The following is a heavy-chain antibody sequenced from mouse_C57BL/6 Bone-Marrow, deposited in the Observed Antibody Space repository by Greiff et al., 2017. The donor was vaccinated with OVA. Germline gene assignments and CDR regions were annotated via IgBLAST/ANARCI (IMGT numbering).Heavy chain of an antibody. Sequence: VQLQQSGAELARPGASVKMSCKASGYTFTSYTMHWVKQRPGQGLEWIGYINPSSGYTKYNQKFKDKATLTADKSSSPAYMQLSSLTSEDSAVYYCARGYGSRSWFAYWGQGTLVTVSA. V-gene: IGHV1-4*01. D-gene: IGHD1-1*01. CDR3: ARGYGSRSWFAY. CDR1: GYTFTSYT. CDR2: INPSSGYT. J-gene: IGHJ3*01.